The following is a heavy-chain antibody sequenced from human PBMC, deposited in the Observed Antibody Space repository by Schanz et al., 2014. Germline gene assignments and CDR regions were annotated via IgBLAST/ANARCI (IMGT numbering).Heavy chain of an antibody. CDR2: ISGSGGDT. CDR3: AKDHPSSGWPAFDV. D-gene: IGHD6-19*01. CDR1: GFSFSIFA. V-gene: IGHV3-23*01. J-gene: IGHJ4*02. Sequence: EVQLLESGGGLVQPGGSLRLSCAASGFSFSIFAMTWVRQAPGQGLEWVSTISGSGGDTYPADSVKGRFTISRDLSSNTLYLQMNSLRADDSAIYYCAKDHPSSGWPAFDVWGQGTLVTVSS.